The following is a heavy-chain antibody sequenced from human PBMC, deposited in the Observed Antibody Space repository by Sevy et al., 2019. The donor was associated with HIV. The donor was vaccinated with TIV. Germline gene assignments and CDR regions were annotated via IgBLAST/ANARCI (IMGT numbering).Heavy chain of an antibody. D-gene: IGHD3-10*01. CDR1: GGSFSGYY. Sequence: SETLSLTCAVYGGSFSGYYWSWIRQPPGKGLEWIGEINHSGSTNYNPSLKSRFTISVDTSKNKFSLKLSSVTAADTAVYYCARGVGIKNKSTITMVRGVINYYMDVWGKGTTVTVSS. CDR3: ARGVGIKNKSTITMVRGVINYYMDV. J-gene: IGHJ6*03. V-gene: IGHV4-34*01. CDR2: INHSGST.